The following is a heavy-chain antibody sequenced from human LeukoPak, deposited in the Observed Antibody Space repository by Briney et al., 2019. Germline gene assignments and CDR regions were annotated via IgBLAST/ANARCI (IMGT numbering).Heavy chain of an antibody. D-gene: IGHD2-15*01. CDR1: GYTFTSYG. Sequence: ASVKVSCKASGYTFTSYGISWVRQAPGQGLEWMGWISAYNGNTNYAQKLQGRVTMTTDTSTSTAYMELRSLRSDDTAMYYCARSSFVGDAFDIWGQGTMVTVSS. V-gene: IGHV1-18*01. J-gene: IGHJ3*02. CDR3: ARSSFVGDAFDI. CDR2: ISAYNGNT.